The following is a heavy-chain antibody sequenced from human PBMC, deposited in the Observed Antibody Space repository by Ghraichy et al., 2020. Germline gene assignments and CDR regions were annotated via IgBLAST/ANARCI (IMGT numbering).Heavy chain of an antibody. CDR1: GGSISSYY. J-gene: IGHJ2*01. CDR2: IYTSGST. Sequence: SETLSLTCTVSGGSISSYYWSWIWQPPGKGLEWIGYIYTSGSTNYNPSLKSRVTISVDTSKNQFSLKLSSVTAADTAVYYCARRAAPDPNWYFDPWGRGTLVTVSS. CDR3: ARRAAPDPNWYFDP. V-gene: IGHV4-4*09.